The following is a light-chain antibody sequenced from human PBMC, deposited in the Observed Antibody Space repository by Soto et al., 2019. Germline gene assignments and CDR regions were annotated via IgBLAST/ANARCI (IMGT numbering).Light chain of an antibody. J-gene: IGLJ2*01. CDR2: STT. CDR1: TGPVTSDYY. V-gene: IGLV7-43*01. CDR3: LLYYGAAVV. Sequence: QTVVTQEPSLTVSPGGTGTLTCASSTGPVTSDYYPNWFQQKPGQAPRALIYSTTKKHTWTPSRFSVYLRGGKAALTLSGVQPEDEADYYGLLYYGAAVVFGGGTQLTVL.